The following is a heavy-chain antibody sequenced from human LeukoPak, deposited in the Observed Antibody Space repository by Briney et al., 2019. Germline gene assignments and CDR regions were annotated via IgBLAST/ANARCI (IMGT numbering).Heavy chain of an antibody. CDR1: AGPISSYY. CDR3: ARVGGANFYYYGMDV. D-gene: IGHD1-26*01. Sequence: SSETLSFTCAVSAGPISSYYWSWIRQPPGKGLEWIGYIYYSGSTNYNPSLKSRVTISVDTSKNQFSLKLSSVTAADTAVYYCARVGGANFYYYGMDVWGQGTTVTVSS. J-gene: IGHJ6*02. CDR2: IYYSGST. V-gene: IGHV4-59*01.